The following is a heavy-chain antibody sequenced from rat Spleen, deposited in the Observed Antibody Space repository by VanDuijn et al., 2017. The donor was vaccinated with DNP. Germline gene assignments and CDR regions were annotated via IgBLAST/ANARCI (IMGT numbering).Heavy chain of an antibody. J-gene: IGHJ2*01. D-gene: IGHD1-1*01. CDR2: ISYSGNT. V-gene: IGHV3-1*01. CDR1: GYSITSNY. Sequence: EVQLQESGPGLVKPSQSLSLTCSVTGYSITSNYWGWIRKFPGNKMEWMGYISYSGNTSYNPSLKSRISITRDTSKNQFFLHLNSVTTEDTATYYCARWRGTTGFDFWGQGVMVTVSS. CDR3: ARWRGTTGFDF.